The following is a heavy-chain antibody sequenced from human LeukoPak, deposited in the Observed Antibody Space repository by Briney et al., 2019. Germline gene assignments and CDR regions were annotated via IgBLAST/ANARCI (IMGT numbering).Heavy chain of an antibody. D-gene: IGHD2-2*01. Sequence: SETQSLTCTVSGGSITSSGYYWGWIRQTPGKGLEWIGNMYYSGSTYYNPSLKSRVTISVDTSKNQFSLELSSVTAADTAVYYCARYCSSTSCRAQNRDWFDPWGQGALVIVSS. V-gene: IGHV4-39*01. CDR1: GGSITSSGYY. J-gene: IGHJ5*02. CDR3: ARYCSSTSCRAQNRDWFDP. CDR2: MYYSGST.